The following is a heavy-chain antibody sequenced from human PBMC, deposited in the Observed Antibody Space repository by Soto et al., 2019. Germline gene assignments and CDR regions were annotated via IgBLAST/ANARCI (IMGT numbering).Heavy chain of an antibody. J-gene: IGHJ6*02. D-gene: IGHD1-26*01. CDR1: GGSISSNSYY. V-gene: IGHV4-39*07. Sequence: PSETLSLTCTVSGGSISSNSYYWSWIRQPPGKGLEWIGEINHSGSTNYNPSLKSRVTISVDTSKNQFSLKLSSVTAADTAVYYCAALYGYYEWGYYYGMDVWGQGTTVTVSS. CDR3: AALYGYYEWGYYYGMDV. CDR2: INHSGST.